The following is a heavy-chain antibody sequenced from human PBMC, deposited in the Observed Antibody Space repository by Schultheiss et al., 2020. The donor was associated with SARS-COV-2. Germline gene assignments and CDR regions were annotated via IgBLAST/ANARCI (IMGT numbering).Heavy chain of an antibody. J-gene: IGHJ6*02. Sequence: GGSLRLSCAASGFTFSSYSMNWVRQAPGKGLEWVAVISYDGSNKYYADSVKGRFTISRDNAKNSLYLQMNSLRAEDTAVYYCARGEYYDSSGYSVVESAYYYGMDVWGQGTTVTVSS. CDR3: ARGEYYDSSGYSVVESAYYYGMDV. CDR2: ISYDGSNK. D-gene: IGHD3-22*01. CDR1: GFTFSSYS. V-gene: IGHV3-30*03.